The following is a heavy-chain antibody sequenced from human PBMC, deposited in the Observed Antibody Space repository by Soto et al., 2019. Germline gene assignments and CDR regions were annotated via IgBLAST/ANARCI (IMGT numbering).Heavy chain of an antibody. J-gene: IGHJ4*01. CDR2: IWYDGSNK. Sequence: GSLRLSCAASGFTFSSYGMHWVRQAPGKGLEWVAVIWYDGSNKYYADSVKGRFTISRDNSKNTLYLQMNSLRAEDTAVYYCARDYDSSGYPRYYFDYWGHGTLVTVSS. CDR3: ARDYDSSGYPRYYFDY. V-gene: IGHV3-33*01. CDR1: GFTFSSYG. D-gene: IGHD3-22*01.